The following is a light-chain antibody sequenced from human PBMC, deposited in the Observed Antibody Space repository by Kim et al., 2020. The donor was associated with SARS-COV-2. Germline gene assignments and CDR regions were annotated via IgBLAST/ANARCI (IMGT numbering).Light chain of an antibody. J-gene: IGLJ7*01. V-gene: IGLV1-40*01. Sequence: QSVLTQPPSVSGAPGQRVTISCTGSSSNIGAGYDVHWYQQLPVTAPKLLIYGNSNRPSGVPDRFSGSKSGTSASLAITGLQAEDEADYYCQSYDSSLSCWVFGGGTQLTVL. CDR2: GNS. CDR1: SSNIGAGYD. CDR3: QSYDSSLSCWV.